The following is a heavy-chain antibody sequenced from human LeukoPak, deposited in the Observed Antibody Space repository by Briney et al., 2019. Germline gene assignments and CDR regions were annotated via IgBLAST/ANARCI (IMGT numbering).Heavy chain of an antibody. D-gene: IGHD2-2*01. Sequence: SETLSLTCAVYGGSFSGYYWSWIRQPPGKGLEWIGEINHSGSTNYNPSLKSRVTISVDTSKNQFSLKLSSVTAADTAVYYCARQGTGSGYCSSTSCFQYNWFDPWGQGTLVTVSS. CDR2: INHSGST. J-gene: IGHJ5*02. CDR3: ARQGTGSGYCSSTSCFQYNWFDP. V-gene: IGHV4-34*01. CDR1: GGSFSGYY.